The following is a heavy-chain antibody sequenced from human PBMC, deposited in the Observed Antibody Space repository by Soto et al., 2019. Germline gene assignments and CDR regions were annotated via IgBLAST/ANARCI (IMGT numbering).Heavy chain of an antibody. V-gene: IGHV3-74*01. Sequence: GGSLRLSCAASGFTFSSYWMHWVRQVPGKGLVWVSRLNSDGSTTNYADSVKGRFTIFRDNARNTLSLQMNSLRADDTAVYYCARGIKNYYGMAVWGQGTTVTVSS. J-gene: IGHJ6*02. CDR3: ARGIKNYYGMAV. D-gene: IGHD2-21*01. CDR1: GFTFSSYW. CDR2: LNSDGSTT.